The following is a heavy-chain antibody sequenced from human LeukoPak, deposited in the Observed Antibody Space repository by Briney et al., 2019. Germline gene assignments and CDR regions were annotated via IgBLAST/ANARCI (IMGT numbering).Heavy chain of an antibody. CDR1: GFTFSTFA. J-gene: IGHJ6*03. CDR2: IFPSGGEI. CDR3: AKDVMHYGSGRPYYMDV. D-gene: IGHD3-10*01. V-gene: IGHV3-23*01. Sequence: PGGSLRLSCAASGFTFSTFAMIWVRQPPGKGLEWVSSIFPSGGEIHYADSVRGRFTISRDNSKSTLSLQMNSLRAEDTAVYYCAKDVMHYGSGRPYYMDVWGKGTTVTISS.